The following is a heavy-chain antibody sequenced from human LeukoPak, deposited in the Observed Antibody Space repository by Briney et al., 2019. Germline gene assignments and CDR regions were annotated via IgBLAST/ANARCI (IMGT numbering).Heavy chain of an antibody. Sequence: ASVKVSCKASGGTFSSYVISWVRQAPGQGLEWMGGIIPIFGTANYAQKFQGRVTITADESTSTAYMELSSLRSEDTAVYYCARAPRGYYDILTGYYPIDYWGQGTLVTVSS. CDR1: GGTFSSYV. J-gene: IGHJ4*02. CDR2: IIPIFGTA. CDR3: ARAPRGYYDILTGYYPIDY. V-gene: IGHV1-69*13. D-gene: IGHD3-9*01.